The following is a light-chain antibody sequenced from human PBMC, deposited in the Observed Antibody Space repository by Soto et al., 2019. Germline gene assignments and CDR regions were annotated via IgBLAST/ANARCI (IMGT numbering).Light chain of an antibody. Sequence: QSALTQPASVSGSPGQSITISCTGNSTDVGRYNLVSWYQQHPGKAPKLLIYEVSKGTSGISNRFSGSKSGNTASLTISGLQAADEADYYCCSYTTDSTFLFGGGTKLTV. J-gene: IGLJ2*01. CDR1: STDVGRYNL. CDR2: EVS. CDR3: CSYTTDSTFL. V-gene: IGLV2-23*02.